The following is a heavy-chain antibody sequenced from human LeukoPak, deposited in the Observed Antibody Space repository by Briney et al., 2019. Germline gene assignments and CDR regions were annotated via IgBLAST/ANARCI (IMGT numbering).Heavy chain of an antibody. CDR1: GGSFSGYY. V-gene: IGHV4-34*01. J-gene: IGHJ6*03. D-gene: IGHD3-10*01. Sequence: SETLSLTCAVFGGSFSGYYWSWIRQPPGKGLEWIGEINHSGSINYNSSLKSRVTISVDTSKNQFSLKLSSVTAADTAVYYCARRMGRRFGERYYYYHYMDVWGKGTTVTISS. CDR3: ARRMGRRFGERYYYYHYMDV. CDR2: INHSGSI.